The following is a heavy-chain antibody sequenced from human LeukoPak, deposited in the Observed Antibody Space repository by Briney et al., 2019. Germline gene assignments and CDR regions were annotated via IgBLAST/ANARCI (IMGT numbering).Heavy chain of an antibody. CDR3: ARDRGGVQSGDNWFDP. J-gene: IGHJ5*02. V-gene: IGHV3-48*03. CDR2: ISSSGDTI. CDR1: GFTLSSFE. Sequence: PGGSLRLSCAASGFTLSSFEMNWGRQAPGKGLEWISYISSSGDTIYYADSVRGRFTISRDNAKNLVYLQMNSLRAEDTAVYYCARDRGGVQSGDNWFDPWGQGTLVTVSS. D-gene: IGHD2-8*01.